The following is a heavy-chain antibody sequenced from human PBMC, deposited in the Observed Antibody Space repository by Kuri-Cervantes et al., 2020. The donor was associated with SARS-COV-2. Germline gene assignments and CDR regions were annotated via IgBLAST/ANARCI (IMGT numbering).Heavy chain of an antibody. D-gene: IGHD3-16*01. V-gene: IGHV3-15*01. CDR1: GFTFSNAW. CDR2: IKSKTDGGTT. Sequence: GGSLRLSCAASGFTFSNAWMSWVRQAPGKGLEWVGRIKSKTDGGTTDYAAPVKGRFTISGDDSKSIAYLQMNSLKTEDTAVYYCTRGGFPYYYYMDVWGKGTTVTVSS. CDR3: TRGGFPYYYYMDV. J-gene: IGHJ6*03.